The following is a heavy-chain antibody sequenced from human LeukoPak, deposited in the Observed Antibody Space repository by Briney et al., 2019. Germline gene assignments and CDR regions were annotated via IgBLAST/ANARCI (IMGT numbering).Heavy chain of an antibody. J-gene: IGHJ3*02. CDR1: GGTFSSYA. V-gene: IGHV1-69*13. CDR3: ARDTRESSSSWILIVDAFDI. Sequence: GASVKVSCKASGGTFSSYAISWVRQAPGQGLEWMGGIIPIFGTANYAQKFQGRVTITADESTSTAYMELSSLRSEDTAVYYCARDTRESSSSWILIVDAFDIWGQGTMVTVSS. D-gene: IGHD6-13*01. CDR2: IIPIFGTA.